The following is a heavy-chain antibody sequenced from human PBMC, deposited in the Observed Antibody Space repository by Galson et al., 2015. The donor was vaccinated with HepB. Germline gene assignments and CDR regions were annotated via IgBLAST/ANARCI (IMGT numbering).Heavy chain of an antibody. D-gene: IGHD4-23*01. CDR2: ISWDDTK. V-gene: IGHV2-5*02. Sequence: PALVKPTQTLTLTCSLSGLSISASGEGVGWIRQPPGKALERLSLISWDDTKRYRPSLENRLTITKDTSKNQVVLTMTNIDPVDTGTYCCAKLGNSFFEYWGQGTPVTVSS. CDR3: AKLGNSFFEY. J-gene: IGHJ4*02. CDR1: GLSISASGEG.